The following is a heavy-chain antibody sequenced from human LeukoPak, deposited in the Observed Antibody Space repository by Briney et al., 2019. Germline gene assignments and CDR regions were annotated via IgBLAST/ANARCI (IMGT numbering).Heavy chain of an antibody. V-gene: IGHV4-59*01. CDR3: ARTVTVGGWFDP. D-gene: IGHD4-17*01. J-gene: IGHJ5*02. CDR1: GGSISSYY. Sequence: PSETLSLTCTVSGGSISSYYWSWIRQPPGKGLEWIGYIYYSGSTNYNPSLKSRVTISVDTSKNQFSLKLSSVTAADTAVYYCARTVTVGGWFDPWGQGTLVTVSS. CDR2: IYYSGST.